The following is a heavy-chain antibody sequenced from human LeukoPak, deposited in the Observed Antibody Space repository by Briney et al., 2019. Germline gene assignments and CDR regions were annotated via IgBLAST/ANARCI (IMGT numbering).Heavy chain of an antibody. CDR3: ARIYGGYDFYYYYGMDV. J-gene: IGHJ6*02. CDR2: IKQDGSEK. CDR1: GFTFSSYW. Sequence: PGGSLRLSCAASGFTFSSYWMSWVRQAPGKGLEWVANIKQDGSEKYYVDSVKGRFTISGDNAKNSLYLQMNSLRAEDTAVYYCARIYGGYDFYYYYGMDVWGQGTTVTVSS. V-gene: IGHV3-7*01. D-gene: IGHD5-12*01.